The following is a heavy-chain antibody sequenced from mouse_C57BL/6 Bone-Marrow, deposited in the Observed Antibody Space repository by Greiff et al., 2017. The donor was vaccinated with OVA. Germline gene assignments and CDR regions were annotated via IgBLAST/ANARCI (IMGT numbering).Heavy chain of an antibody. CDR2: IYPGSGST. CDR1: GYTFTSYW. CDR3: TREDDYDWYFDV. V-gene: IGHV1-55*01. Sequence: QVQLQQPGAELVKPGASVKMSCKASGYTFTSYWITWVKQRPGQGLEWIGDIYPGSGSTNYNEKFKSKATLTVDTSSSTAYMQLSSLTSEDSAVYFCTREDDYDWYFDVWGTGTTVTVSS. J-gene: IGHJ1*03. D-gene: IGHD2-4*01.